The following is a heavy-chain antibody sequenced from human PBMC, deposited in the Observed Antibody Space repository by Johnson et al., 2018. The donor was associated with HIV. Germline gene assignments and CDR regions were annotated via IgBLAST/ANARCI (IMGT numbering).Heavy chain of an antibody. Sequence: QVLLVESGGGVVQPGRSLRLSCAASGFTFSSYAMHWVRQAPGKGLEWVAVISYDGSNKYYADSVKGRFTISRDNSKNTLYLQMKSLKIEDTAVYYCTTDFRLRGGYLKTGIGGGAFDIWGQGTMVTVSS. CDR3: TTDFRLRGGYLKTGIGGGAFDI. CDR2: ISYDGSNK. D-gene: IGHD1-1*01. CDR1: GFTFSSYA. J-gene: IGHJ3*02. V-gene: IGHV3-30*04.